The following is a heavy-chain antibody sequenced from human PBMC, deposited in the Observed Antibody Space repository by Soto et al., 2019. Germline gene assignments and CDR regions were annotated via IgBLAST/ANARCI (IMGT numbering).Heavy chain of an antibody. J-gene: IGHJ6*02. Sequence: ASVKVSCKASGYTLSSYYMYWVRQAPGQGLEWMGIINPSDGSTNSAQKFQGRVTMTADTSTGTVYMELMSLKSDDTAVYYCARQGSWPYYYYGLDVWGQGTTVTVSS. D-gene: IGHD1-26*01. CDR2: INPSDGST. CDR3: ARQGSWPYYYYGLDV. CDR1: GYTLSSYY. V-gene: IGHV1-46*01.